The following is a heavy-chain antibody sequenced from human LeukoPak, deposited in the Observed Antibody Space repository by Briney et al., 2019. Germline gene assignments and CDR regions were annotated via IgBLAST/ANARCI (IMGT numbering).Heavy chain of an antibody. D-gene: IGHD3-10*01. CDR2: IYRDGSTT. CDR1: GFGFSRYW. Sequence: GGSLRLSCAASGFGFSRYWMHWVRQAPGTGLKWVSRIYRDGSTTDYADSVKGRFSISRDNSKNTLYLQMNSLRAEDTAVYYCAKDYSKTSYYGSGTYYRPNWFDPWGQGTLVTVSS. CDR3: AKDYSKTSYYGSGTYYRPNWFDP. V-gene: IGHV3-74*01. J-gene: IGHJ5*02.